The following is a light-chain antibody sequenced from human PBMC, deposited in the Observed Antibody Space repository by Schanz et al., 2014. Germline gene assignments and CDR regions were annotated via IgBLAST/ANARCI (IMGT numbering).Light chain of an antibody. V-gene: IGLV2-23*02. J-gene: IGLJ3*02. CDR1: SSDGSLFY. Sequence: QSALTQPASVSGSPGQSITISCTRASSDGSLFYASWYQQHPGKVPKLMIYDVSNRPSGVSNRFSASKSGTTASLTISGLQAEDEADYYCCSYAGSSTLWVFGGGTKLTVL. CDR2: DVS. CDR3: CSYAGSSTLWV.